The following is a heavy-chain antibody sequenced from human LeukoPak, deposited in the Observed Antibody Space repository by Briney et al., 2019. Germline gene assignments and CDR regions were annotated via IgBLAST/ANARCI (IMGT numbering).Heavy chain of an antibody. Sequence: GGSLRLSCAASGFTFSSCAMHWVRQAPGKGLEWVAVISYDGSNKYYADSVKGRFTISRDNSKNTLYLQMNSLRAEDTAVYYCARGRYIAARTYFDYWGQGTLVTVSS. V-gene: IGHV3-30-3*01. CDR1: GFTFSSCA. D-gene: IGHD6-6*01. CDR3: ARGRYIAARTYFDY. CDR2: ISYDGSNK. J-gene: IGHJ4*02.